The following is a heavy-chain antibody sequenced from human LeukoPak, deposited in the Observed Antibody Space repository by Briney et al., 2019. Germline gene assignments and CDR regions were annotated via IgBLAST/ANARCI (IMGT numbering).Heavy chain of an antibody. CDR2: IKQDGSEK. CDR3: ARDAYRGYYFDY. V-gene: IGHV3-7*03. CDR1: GFTFSSYW. D-gene: IGHD4-11*01. Sequence: GGSLRLSCAASGFTFSSYWMSWVRQAPGKGLEWVANIKQDGSEKYYVDSVKGRFTISRGNAKNSLYLQMNSLRAEDTAVNYCARDAYRGYYFDYWGQGTLVTVSS. J-gene: IGHJ4*02.